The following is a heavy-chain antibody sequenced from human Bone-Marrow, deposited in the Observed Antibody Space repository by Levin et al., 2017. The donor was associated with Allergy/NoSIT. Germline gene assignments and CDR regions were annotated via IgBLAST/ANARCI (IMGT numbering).Heavy chain of an antibody. CDR3: ARGEDYDILTGYPRWVDP. D-gene: IGHD3-9*01. V-gene: IGHV4-30-4*01. J-gene: IGHJ5*02. Sequence: LRLSCTVSGDSIDSGDYYWTWLRQSPGKGLEWIGHVYYNGGTSYNPSLESRISIAIDTSQSQFSLRLRSVTAADTAVYYCARGEDYDILTGYPRWVDPWGQGTLVNVSS. CDR1: GDSIDSGDYY. CDR2: VYYNGGT.